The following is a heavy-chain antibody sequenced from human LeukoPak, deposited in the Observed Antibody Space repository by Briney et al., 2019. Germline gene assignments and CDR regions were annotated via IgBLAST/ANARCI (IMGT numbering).Heavy chain of an antibody. Sequence: GGSLRLSCTASGFTFGDYAMSWVRQAPGKGLEWVGFIRSKAYGGTTEYAASVKGRFTISRDDSKSIAYLQMNSLKTEDTAVYYCTRDLSSFGYWGQGTLVTVSS. J-gene: IGHJ4*02. V-gene: IGHV3-49*04. CDR1: GFTFGDYA. CDR2: IRSKAYGGTT. CDR3: TRDLSSFGY.